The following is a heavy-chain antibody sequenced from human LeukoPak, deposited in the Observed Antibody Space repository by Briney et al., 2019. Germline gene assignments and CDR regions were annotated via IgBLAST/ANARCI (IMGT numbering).Heavy chain of an antibody. V-gene: IGHV3-23*01. D-gene: IGHD5/OR15-5a*01. J-gene: IGHJ4*02. CDR3: AKLQGQFLHLYYFDY. CDR2: LSGLGDNT. CDR1: GFTFSGYA. Sequence: PGGSLRLSCAASGFTFSGYAMSWVRQAPGKGLEWVSALSGLGDNTYYADSVKGRFTISRDNSKNTLYLQMNSLRAEDTAIYYCAKLQGQFLHLYYFDYWGQGTLVTVSS.